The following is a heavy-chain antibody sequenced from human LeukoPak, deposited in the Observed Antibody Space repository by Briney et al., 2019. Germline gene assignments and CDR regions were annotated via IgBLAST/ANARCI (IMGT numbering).Heavy chain of an antibody. D-gene: IGHD3-16*01. J-gene: IGHJ4*02. Sequence: GGSLRLSCAASGFTVSSNYMSWVRQAPGKGLEWVANIHDDGILKHYVDSVKGRFTISRDDAKNSVYLQLNSLRVEDTALYFCARGRGWVDHWGQGTRVTVSS. CDR1: GFTVSSNY. CDR2: IHDDGILK. CDR3: ARGRGWVDH. V-gene: IGHV3-7*01.